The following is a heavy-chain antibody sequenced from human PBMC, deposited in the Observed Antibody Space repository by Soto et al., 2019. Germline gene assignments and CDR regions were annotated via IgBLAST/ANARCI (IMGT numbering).Heavy chain of an antibody. CDR2: ISGDASST. V-gene: IGHV3-23*01. Sequence: HPGGSLRLSCAASGFTFNNYAMNWVRQAPGKGLDWVSAISGDASSTYYADSVKGRFTISRDKSKSTVYLQMNSLRAEDTAFYFCAKDQYYDSGPDSWGQGTLVTVSS. CDR1: GFTFNNYA. D-gene: IGHD3-22*01. J-gene: IGHJ4*02. CDR3: AKDQYYDSGPDS.